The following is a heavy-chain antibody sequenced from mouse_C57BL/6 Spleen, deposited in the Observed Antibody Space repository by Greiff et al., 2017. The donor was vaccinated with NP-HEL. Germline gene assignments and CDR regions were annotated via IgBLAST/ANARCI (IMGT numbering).Heavy chain of an antibody. V-gene: IGHV2-2*01. J-gene: IGHJ2*01. CDR3: ARRGDYDYDGGFDY. Sequence: VQLQESGPGLVQPSQSLSITCTVSGFSLTSYGVHWVRQSPGKGLEWLGVIWSGGSTDYNAAFISRLSISKDNSKSQVFFKMNSLQADDTAIYYCARRGDYDYDGGFDYWGQGTTLTVSS. D-gene: IGHD2-4*01. CDR1: GFSLTSYG. CDR2: IWSGGST.